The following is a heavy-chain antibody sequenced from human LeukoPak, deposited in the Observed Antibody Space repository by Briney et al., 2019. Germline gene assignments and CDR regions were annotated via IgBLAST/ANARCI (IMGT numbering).Heavy chain of an antibody. D-gene: IGHD2-21*01. CDR3: ARDRHIDYYMDV. CDR2: IYYSGST. V-gene: IGHV4-4*08. Sequence: SETLSLTCTVSGGSISSYYWSWIRQTPGEGGEWIGYIYYSGSTNYNPSLKSRVTISVDTSKNQFSLKLSSVTAADTAVYYCARDRHIDYYMDVWGKGTTVTVSS. J-gene: IGHJ6*03. CDR1: GGSISSYY.